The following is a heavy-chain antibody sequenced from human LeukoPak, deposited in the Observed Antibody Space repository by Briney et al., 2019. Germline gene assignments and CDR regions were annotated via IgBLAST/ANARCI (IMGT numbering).Heavy chain of an antibody. J-gene: IGHJ4*02. CDR3: TKGNYYDLPYYFDY. Sequence: GRSLRLSCAASGFTSDDYAMHWVRQAPGKGLEWVSGISWNSGSIGYADSVKGRFTISRDNAKNSLYLQMNSLRAEDTALYYCTKGNYYDLPYYFDYWGQGTLVTVSS. CDR1: GFTSDDYA. D-gene: IGHD3-22*01. V-gene: IGHV3-9*02. CDR2: ISWNSGSI.